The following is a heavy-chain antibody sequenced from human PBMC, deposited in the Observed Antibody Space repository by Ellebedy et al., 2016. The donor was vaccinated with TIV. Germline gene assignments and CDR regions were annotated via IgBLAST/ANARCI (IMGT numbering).Heavy chain of an antibody. CDR1: GFPFSSYA. CDR3: AISAGVTIFGVPH. Sequence: GESLKISCAASGFPFSSYAMTWVRQAPGKGLEWVSTVTGSGADTYYADSVNGRFTISRDNSKNTLYLQMSSLRAEDTAIYYCAISAGVTIFGVPHWGQGTLVTISS. J-gene: IGHJ4*02. D-gene: IGHD3-3*01. V-gene: IGHV3-23*01. CDR2: VTGSGADT.